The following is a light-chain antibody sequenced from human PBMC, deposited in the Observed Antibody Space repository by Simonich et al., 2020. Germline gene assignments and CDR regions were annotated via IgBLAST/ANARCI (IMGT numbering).Light chain of an antibody. J-gene: IGKJ2*01. V-gene: IGKV4-1*01. Sequence: DIVMTQSPDSLAVSLGERATINCKSSQSVLYSSNNKNYLAWYQQKPGQPHKLHIYWASTRESGVPDRIIGSGSGTDFTLTISSLQAEDVAVYYCQQYYSTPYTFGQGTKLEIK. CDR3: QQYYSTPYT. CDR1: QSVLYSSNNKNY. CDR2: WAS.